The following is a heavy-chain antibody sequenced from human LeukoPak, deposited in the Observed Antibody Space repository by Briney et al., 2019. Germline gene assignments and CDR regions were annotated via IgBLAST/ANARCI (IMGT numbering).Heavy chain of an antibody. V-gene: IGHV4-39*01. CDR1: GGSISSSSYY. J-gene: IGHJ4*02. CDR3: ARHSSIGSPLVY. Sequence: PSETLSLTCTVSGGSISSSSYYWGWIRQPPGKGLEWIGSIYYDGSTYYNPSLKSRFTISVDTSKNQFSLKLTSVTATDTAVYYCARHSSIGSPLVYWGQGTLVTVSS. D-gene: IGHD2-8*02. CDR2: IYYDGST.